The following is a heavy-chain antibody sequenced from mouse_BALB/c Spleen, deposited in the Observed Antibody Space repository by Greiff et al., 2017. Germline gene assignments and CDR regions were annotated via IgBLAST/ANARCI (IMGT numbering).Heavy chain of an antibody. D-gene: IGHD2-1*01. CDR3: ARRYYGNLYYAMDY. CDR1: GYSFTDYN. Sequence: QVVESGPALVKPGASVKLSCKASGYSFTDYNMYWVKQSHGKSLEWIGYIDPYNGGTSYNQKFKGKATLTVDKSSSTAFMHLNSLTSEDSAVYYCARRYYGNLYYAMDYWGQGTSVTVSS. V-gene: IGHV1S135*01. CDR2: IDPYNGGT. J-gene: IGHJ4*01.